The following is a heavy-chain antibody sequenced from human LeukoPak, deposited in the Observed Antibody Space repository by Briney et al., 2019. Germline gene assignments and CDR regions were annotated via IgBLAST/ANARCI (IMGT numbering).Heavy chain of an antibody. CDR2: IIPIFGTT. CDR3: ARGWQLGGDLGDAFDI. CDR1: GYTFTGYY. D-gene: IGHD2-21*01. V-gene: IGHV1-69*13. J-gene: IGHJ3*02. Sequence: SVKVSCKASGYTFTGYYMHWVRQAPGQGLEWMGGIIPIFGTTNYTQKFQGRVTITADESTSTAYMELSSLRSEDTAVYYCARGWQLGGDLGDAFDIWGQGTMVTVSS.